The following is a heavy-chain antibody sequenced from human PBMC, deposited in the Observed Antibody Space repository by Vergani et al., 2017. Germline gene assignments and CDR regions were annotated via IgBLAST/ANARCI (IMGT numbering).Heavy chain of an antibody. Sequence: QVQLQQWGGGLLKPSETLSLTCVVNGGSFTSYHWTLIRQSPGAGLGWVGDIDHTGRPDYNPSLKSRLTMSVDKSRNQFSLTLTSVTATDTAIYFCARVNTETNGHLYYCYYMDVWGQGTAVTVS. J-gene: IGHJ6*03. CDR2: IDHTGRP. V-gene: IGHV4-34*01. CDR1: GGSFTSYH. CDR3: ARVNTETNGHLYYCYYMDV. D-gene: IGHD4-11*01.